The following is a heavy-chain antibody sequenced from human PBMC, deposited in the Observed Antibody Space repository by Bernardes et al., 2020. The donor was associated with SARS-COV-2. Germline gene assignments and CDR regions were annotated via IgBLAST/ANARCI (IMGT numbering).Heavy chain of an antibody. CDR1: GFTFSGYA. CDR3: AHDGSGDYNDYFYSRGMGV. CDR2: ISASGGSI. Sequence: GGSLRLSCAASGFTFSGYAMSWVRQAPGKGLEWVSSISASGGSIYYADSVKGLFTMCRDNSKNTLYLQMYSLRAEDTALYYCAHDGSGDYNDYFYSRGMGVWGHGTSVTVSS. J-gene: IGHJ6*02. V-gene: IGHV3-23*01. D-gene: IGHD4-17*01.